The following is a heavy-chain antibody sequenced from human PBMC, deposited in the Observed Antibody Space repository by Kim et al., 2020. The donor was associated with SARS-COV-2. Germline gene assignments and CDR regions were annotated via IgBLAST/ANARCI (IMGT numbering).Heavy chain of an antibody. D-gene: IGHD2-2*01. Sequence: ASVKVSCKASGYIFTSYYIHWVRQAPGQGLEWMGIINPSSGSTNYAQKFRGRVTMTCDTSTSTVYMELSSLRSDDTAVYYCARDRSSSISWYFDYWGQGTLVTASS. V-gene: IGHV1-46*01. CDR3: ARDRSSSISWYFDY. CDR2: INPSSGST. J-gene: IGHJ4*02. CDR1: GYIFTSYY.